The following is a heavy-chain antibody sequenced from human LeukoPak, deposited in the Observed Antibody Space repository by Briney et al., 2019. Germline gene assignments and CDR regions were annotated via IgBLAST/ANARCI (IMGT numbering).Heavy chain of an antibody. J-gene: IGHJ5*02. D-gene: IGHD3-10*01. V-gene: IGHV3-23*01. Sequence: GGSLRLSCAASGFTFSNAWMSWVRQAPGKGLEWVSAISGSGAITYYADAVKGRFTISRDNSKNTLYLQMNSLRAEDTAVYYCAKDLWFGELSSGNWFDPWGQGTLVTVSS. CDR3: AKDLWFGELSSGNWFDP. CDR1: GFTFSNAW. CDR2: ISGSGAIT.